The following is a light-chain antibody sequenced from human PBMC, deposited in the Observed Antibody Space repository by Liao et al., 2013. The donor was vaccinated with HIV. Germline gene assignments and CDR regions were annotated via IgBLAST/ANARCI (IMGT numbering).Light chain of an antibody. Sequence: SYVLTQPPSVSVAPGTTATITCAGINIGTKRVHWYQHKPGQAPVVVISYDTHRPSGIPEQFSGSNSGNTATLTINRVEVGDDADYYCQVWHTGSGHPVFGGGTKLTVL. J-gene: IGLJ3*02. V-gene: IGLV3-21*04. CDR2: YDT. CDR1: NIGTKR. CDR3: QVWHTGSGHPV.